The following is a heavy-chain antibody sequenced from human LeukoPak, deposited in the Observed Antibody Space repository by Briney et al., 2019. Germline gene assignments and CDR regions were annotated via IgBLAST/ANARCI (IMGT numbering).Heavy chain of an antibody. CDR1: GGSFSGYY. D-gene: IGHD3-22*01. Sequence: SETLSLTCAVYGGSFSGYYWTWIRQTPAKGLEWIGEVNPSGSTSYNPSLKSRVTISVDTSKNQFSLKLSSVTAADTAVYYCARGRQDVTMIVVVMTAVSYYLDVWGKGTTVTVS. J-gene: IGHJ6*03. V-gene: IGHV4-34*01. CDR3: ARGRQDVTMIVVVMTAVSYYLDV. CDR2: VNPSGST.